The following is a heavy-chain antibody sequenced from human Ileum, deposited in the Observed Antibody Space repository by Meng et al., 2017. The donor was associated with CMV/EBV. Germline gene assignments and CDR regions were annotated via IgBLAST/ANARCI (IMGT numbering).Heavy chain of an antibody. CDR1: AYTFTSYD. Sequence: ASVKVSCKASAYTFTSYDINWVRQATGQGLEWMGWINPNSGGTNYAQKFQGRVTMTRDTSISTAYMELSRLRSDDTAVYYCARVVADCSSTSCYTGGYYFDYWGQGTLVTVSS. CDR3: ARVVADCSSTSCYTGGYYFDY. J-gene: IGHJ4*02. V-gene: IGHV1-2*02. CDR2: INPNSGGT. D-gene: IGHD2-2*02.